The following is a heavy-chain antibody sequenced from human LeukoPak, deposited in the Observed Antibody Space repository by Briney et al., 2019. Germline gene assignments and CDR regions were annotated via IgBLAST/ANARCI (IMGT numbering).Heavy chain of an antibody. J-gene: IGHJ6*03. CDR3: AKNGDRGAYCTGGTCYPYFYYYMDV. Sequence: PRGSMRLAWAAAGFTFISFAMSWVRQAAGKGMEWVSVIYSGGSTYYADSVKGGFPISRANSKNTPYLQINSLRAEDTAIYYCAKNGDRGAYCTGGTCYPYFYYYMDVWGKGTTVTI. D-gene: IGHD2-15*01. CDR1: GFTFISFA. V-gene: IGHV3-23*03. CDR2: IYSGGST.